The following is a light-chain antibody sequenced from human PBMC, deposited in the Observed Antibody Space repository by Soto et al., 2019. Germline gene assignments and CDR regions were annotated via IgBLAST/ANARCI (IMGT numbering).Light chain of an antibody. CDR3: TSYPSSGTYV. V-gene: IGLV2-14*01. J-gene: IGLJ1*01. CDR1: SSDVGGYNY. Sequence: QSALTQPASVSGSPGQSITISCTGTSSDVGGYNYVSWHQQHPGKAPKLTIYDVSSRPSGVSNRFSASKSGNTALLTISGLQAEDEADYYCTSYPSSGTYVFGTGTKLTVL. CDR2: DVS.